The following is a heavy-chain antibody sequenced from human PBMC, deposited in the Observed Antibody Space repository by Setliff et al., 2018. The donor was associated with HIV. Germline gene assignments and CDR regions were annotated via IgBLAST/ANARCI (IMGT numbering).Heavy chain of an antibody. D-gene: IGHD1-20*01. CDR3: ATWGRNNWNYFSY. CDR2: IYYSGST. Sequence: SETLSLTCTVSGGSISSSNYYWGWIRQPPGKGLEWIGNIYYSGSTYYNPSLESRVTISVDTSKNQFSLKLSSVTAADTAVYYCATWGRNNWNYFSYWGQGTLVTVSS. V-gene: IGHV4-39*07. J-gene: IGHJ4*02. CDR1: GGSISSSNYY.